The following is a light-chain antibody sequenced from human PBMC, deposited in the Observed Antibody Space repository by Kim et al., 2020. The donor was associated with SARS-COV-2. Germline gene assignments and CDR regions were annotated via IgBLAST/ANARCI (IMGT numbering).Light chain of an antibody. CDR2: GKN. V-gene: IGLV3-19*01. Sequence: VALGQTVRITCQGDSLRSSYASWYQQKPGQAPVLVIYGKNNRPSGIPDRFSGSSSGNTASLTITGAQAEDEADYYCNSRDSSGNHVFGTGTKVTVL. J-gene: IGLJ1*01. CDR1: SLRSSY. CDR3: NSRDSSGNHV.